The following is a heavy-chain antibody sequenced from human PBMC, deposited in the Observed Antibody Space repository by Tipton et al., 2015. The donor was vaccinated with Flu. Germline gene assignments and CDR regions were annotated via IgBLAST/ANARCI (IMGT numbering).Heavy chain of an antibody. J-gene: IGHJ5*02. Sequence: SLRLSCAASGFTFSDYEMNWVRQAPGKGLEWVSYISIGGSTIHYGDSVKGRFTISRDDAKNSLYLQMNSLRAEDTAVYYCAGERVAAANWFDPWGQGTLVTVSS. V-gene: IGHV3-48*03. CDR1: GFTFSDYE. D-gene: IGHD6-13*01. CDR2: ISIGGSTI. CDR3: AGERVAAANWFDP.